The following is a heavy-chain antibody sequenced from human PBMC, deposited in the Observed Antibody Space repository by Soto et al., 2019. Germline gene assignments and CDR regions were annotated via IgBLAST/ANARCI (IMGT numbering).Heavy chain of an antibody. J-gene: IGHJ5*02. V-gene: IGHV1-69*01. CDR2: IIPIFGTA. D-gene: IGHD3-3*01. CDR3: ASTKFRFWQQLDP. CDR1: GGPFSRYA. Sequence: QVQLVQSGAEVKKPGSSVKVSCKASGGPFSRYAISWVRQAPGQGLEWLGGIIPIFGTANYAQKFQGRVTITADESTSTAYMELSSLRSEDTAVYYCASTKFRFWQQLDPWGQGTLVTVSS.